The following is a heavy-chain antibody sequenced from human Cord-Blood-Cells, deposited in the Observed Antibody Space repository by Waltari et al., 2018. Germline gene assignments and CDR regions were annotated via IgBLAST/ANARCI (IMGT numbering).Heavy chain of an antibody. CDR1: GFTFSSYW. CDR3: ARDLSGALDY. D-gene: IGHD7-27*01. V-gene: IGHV3-74*01. J-gene: IGHJ4*02. CDR2: FDSDGSST. Sequence: EVQLVESGGGLVQPGGSLRLSCAASGFTFSSYWMHWVRQAPGKGRVVVARFDSDGSSTSVADCVKVRFTISRDNVKNTLYLQMNSLRAEDTAVYYCARDLSGALDYWGQGTLVTVSS.